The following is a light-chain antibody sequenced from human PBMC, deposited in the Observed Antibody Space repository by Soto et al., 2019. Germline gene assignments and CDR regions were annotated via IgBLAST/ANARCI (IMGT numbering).Light chain of an antibody. J-gene: IGKJ2*01. Sequence: DIVMTQSPDSLAVSLGERATINCTSSQSVLYSSNNKNYLAWFQQKPGQPPKVLVYWASTRESGVPDRFSGSGSGTDFTLTISSLQAEDVAVYYCLQYYSTLYTFGQGNKLEIK. CDR3: LQYYSTLYT. CDR2: WAS. V-gene: IGKV4-1*01. CDR1: QSVLYSSNNKNY.